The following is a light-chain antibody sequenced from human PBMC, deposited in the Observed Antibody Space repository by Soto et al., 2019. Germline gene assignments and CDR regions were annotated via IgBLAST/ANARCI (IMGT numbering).Light chain of an antibody. CDR2: GAS. J-gene: IGKJ2*01. CDR1: QSVSSN. Sequence: EIVMTQSPATLSVSPGERATLACRASQSVSSNLAWYQQKPGQAPRLLIYGASTRATGIPARFSGSGSGTEFNLTNSSLQSEDFAVYYCQQYNNWLMYTFGQGNKLEIK. CDR3: QQYNNWLMYT. V-gene: IGKV3-15*01.